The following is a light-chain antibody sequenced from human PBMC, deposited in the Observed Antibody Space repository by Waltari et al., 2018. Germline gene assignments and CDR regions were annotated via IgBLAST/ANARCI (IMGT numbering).Light chain of an antibody. CDR2: GFT. V-gene: IGLV1-40*01. J-gene: IGLJ3*02. CDR1: ASNIGAGFD. Sequence: QSVLTQPPSVSGAPGQRVTISCTGRASNIGAGFDVHWYQQFPGTAPKLLIYGFTNRPSGVPERFSGSQSGTSASLAITGLHAEDEADYYCQSYDFSMSALFGGGTKLTVL. CDR3: QSYDFSMSAL.